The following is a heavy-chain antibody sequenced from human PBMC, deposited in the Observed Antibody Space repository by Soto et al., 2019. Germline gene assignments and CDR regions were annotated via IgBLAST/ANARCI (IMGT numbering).Heavy chain of an antibody. CDR2: INTAKGYT. V-gene: IGHV1-3*04. CDR3: VRGSSSATTFDFDL. CDR1: GYTFTSYA. D-gene: IGHD2-2*01. Sequence: QVQVVQSGAEVKKPGASVKVSCKASGYTFTSYAMHWVRQAPGQRLEWMGWINTAKGYTKYSQMFQGRVTIARDTSASTAYMELSSLNSEDTAVYYCVRGSSSATTFDFDLWGRGTLVTVSS. J-gene: IGHJ2*01.